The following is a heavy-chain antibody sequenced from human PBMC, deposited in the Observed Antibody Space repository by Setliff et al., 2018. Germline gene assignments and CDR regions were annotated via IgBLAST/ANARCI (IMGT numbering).Heavy chain of an antibody. V-gene: IGHV3-48*04. CDR3: ARDVVSGWYRRNNYFGMDV. CDR1: GFTFSNYN. Sequence: GGSLRLSCAASGFTFSNYNMNWVRQAPGKGLEWVSYISNSISIIYYADSVKGRFTLSRDNAKHSLYLQLNRLRVEDTAVYYCARDVVSGWYRRNNYFGMDVWGKGTTVTVSS. D-gene: IGHD6-19*01. CDR2: ISNSISII. J-gene: IGHJ6*04.